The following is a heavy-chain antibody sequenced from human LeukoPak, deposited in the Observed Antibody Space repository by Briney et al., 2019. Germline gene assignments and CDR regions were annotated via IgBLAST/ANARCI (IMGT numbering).Heavy chain of an antibody. CDR2: IHDGEST. D-gene: IGHD1/OR15-1a*01. V-gene: IGHV4-59*11. J-gene: IGHJ4*02. CDR3: AREPWNNNRYDFDS. CDR1: GGPMCSHH. Sequence: SDTLSLLCSLCGGPMCSHHGMWLPDPTGGALVYVGNIHDGESTNYTPSLQRRVTISLDTSKTQFSLNLSSVTPADTAVYYCAREPWNNNRYDFDSWGQATLLTVPS.